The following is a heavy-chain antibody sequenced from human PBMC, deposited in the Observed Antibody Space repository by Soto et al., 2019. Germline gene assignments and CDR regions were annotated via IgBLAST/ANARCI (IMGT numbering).Heavy chain of an antibody. CDR3: ARLSGSYSIDY. J-gene: IGHJ4*02. V-gene: IGHV1-18*01. Sequence: ASVKVSCKASGYTFTSYAIRWVRQAPGQGLERMGWISAYNGNTNYAQKLQGRVTMTTDTSTSTAYMELRSLRSDDTAVYYCARLSGSYSIDYWGQGTLVTVSS. CDR2: ISAYNGNT. CDR1: GYTFTSYA. D-gene: IGHD1-26*01.